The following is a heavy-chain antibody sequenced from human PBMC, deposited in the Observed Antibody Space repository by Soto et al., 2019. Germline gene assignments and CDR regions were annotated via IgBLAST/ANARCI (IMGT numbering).Heavy chain of an antibody. CDR1: GFTFSSYG. D-gene: IGHD2-15*01. CDR3: ARDLTVVAATGHFDY. CDR2: IKQDGSEK. V-gene: IGHV3-7*01. J-gene: IGHJ4*02. Sequence: PGGSLRLSCAASGFTFSSYGRSWVRQAPGKGLEWVANIKQDGSEKYYVDSVKGRFTISRDNAKNSLYLQMNSLRAEDTAVYYCARDLTVVAATGHFDYWGQGTLLTVSS.